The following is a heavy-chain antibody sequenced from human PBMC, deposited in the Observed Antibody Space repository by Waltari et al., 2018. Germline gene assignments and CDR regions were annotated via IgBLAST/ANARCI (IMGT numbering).Heavy chain of an antibody. CDR3: ARISSGWYYYYYGMDV. J-gene: IGHJ6*02. V-gene: IGHV4-39*07. CDR2: IYYSGST. CDR1: GGSISSSSYY. D-gene: IGHD6-19*01. Sequence: QLQLQESGPGLVKPSETLSLTCTVSGGSISSSSYYWGWIRQPPGKGLEWIGSIYYSGSTYYNPSLKSRVTISVDTAKNQFSLKLSSVTAADTAVYYCARISSGWYYYYYGMDVWGQGTTVTVSS.